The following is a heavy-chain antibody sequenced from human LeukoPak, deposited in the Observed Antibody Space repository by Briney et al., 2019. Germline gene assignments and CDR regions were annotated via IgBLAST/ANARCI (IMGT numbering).Heavy chain of an antibody. D-gene: IGHD1-26*01. CDR1: GGSINTYY. Sequence: SETLSLTCTVSGGSINTYYWSWIRQPAGKRLERIGRISKSGSTNYNPSLKSRVTMSIDTSKNQFSLILTSVTAADTAVYYCARGVSFHDAFDIWGQGTMVTVSS. CDR2: ISKSGST. V-gene: IGHV4-4*07. J-gene: IGHJ3*02. CDR3: ARGVSFHDAFDI.